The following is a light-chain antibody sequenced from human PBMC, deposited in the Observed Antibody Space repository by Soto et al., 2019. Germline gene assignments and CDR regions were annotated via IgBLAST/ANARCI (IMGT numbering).Light chain of an antibody. CDR2: EVS. J-gene: IGLJ1*01. CDR3: SSFASSSTLVV. CDR1: SRDVGGYNY. V-gene: IGLV2-14*01. Sequence: SALTQPASVSGSPGQSITISCTGTSRDVGGYNYVAWYQQHPDRAPKVMIYEVSNRPSGVSNRFSGSKSGNTASLTISGLQAEDEADYYCSSFASSSTLVVFGTGTKLTVL.